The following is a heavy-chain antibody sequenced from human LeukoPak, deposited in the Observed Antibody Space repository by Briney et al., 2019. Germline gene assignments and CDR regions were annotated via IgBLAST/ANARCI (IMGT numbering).Heavy chain of an antibody. Sequence: PSQTLSLTCTVSGGSISSGDYYWSWIRQPPGKGLEWIGYIYYSGSTYYNPSLKSRVTISVDTSKNQFSLKLSSVTAADTAVYYCARGNLEWAAGTRWIDPWGQGTLVTVSS. D-gene: IGHD6-13*01. CDR1: GGSISSGDYY. J-gene: IGHJ5*02. CDR2: IYYSGST. V-gene: IGHV4-30-4*01. CDR3: ARGNLEWAAGTRWIDP.